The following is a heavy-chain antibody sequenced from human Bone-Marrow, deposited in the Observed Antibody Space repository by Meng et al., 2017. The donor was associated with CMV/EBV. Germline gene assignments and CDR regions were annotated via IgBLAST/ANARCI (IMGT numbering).Heavy chain of an antibody. CDR2: MNPNSGNT. CDR1: GYTFTSYD. CDR3: ARDCIIVVVPAAIGSGWFDP. D-gene: IGHD2-2*01. J-gene: IGHJ5*02. Sequence: ASVKVSCKASGYTFTSYDINWVRQATGQGLEWMGWMNPNSGNTGYAQKFQGRVTITRNTSISTAYMELSSLRSEDTAVYYCARDCIIVVVPAAIGSGWFDPWGQGTLVTVSS. V-gene: IGHV1-8*03.